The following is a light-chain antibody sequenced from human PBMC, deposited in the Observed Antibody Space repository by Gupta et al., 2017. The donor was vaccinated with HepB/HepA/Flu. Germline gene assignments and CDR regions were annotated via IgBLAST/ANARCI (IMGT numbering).Light chain of an antibody. CDR2: SAS. CDR1: HPVFYSPDNKEY. V-gene: IGKV4-1*01. CDR3: HQYYSSPFT. J-gene: IGKJ4*01. Sequence: DIVVTQSPXSLAVSLGERVTMNCKSSHPVFYSPDNKEYFGWYPWKPGQPPKLLIYSASTRESGVPDRFSGSGSGTDFTLTISNLRAEDVAIYYCHQYYSSPFTFGGGTKVEIK.